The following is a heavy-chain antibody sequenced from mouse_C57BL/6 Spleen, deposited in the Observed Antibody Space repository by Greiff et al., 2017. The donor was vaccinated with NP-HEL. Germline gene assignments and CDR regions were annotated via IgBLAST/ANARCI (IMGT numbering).Heavy chain of an antibody. CDR3: ARYRYYGSKDY. V-gene: IGHV7-3*01. CDR2: IRNKANGYTT. CDR1: GFTFTDYH. Sequence: EVNLVESGGGLVQPGGSLSLSCAASGFTFTDYHMSWVRQPPGKALEWLGFIRNKANGYTTEYSASVKGRFTISRDNFQSILYLQMNALRAEDSATYYCARYRYYGSKDYWGQSTTLTVSS. D-gene: IGHD1-1*01. J-gene: IGHJ2*01.